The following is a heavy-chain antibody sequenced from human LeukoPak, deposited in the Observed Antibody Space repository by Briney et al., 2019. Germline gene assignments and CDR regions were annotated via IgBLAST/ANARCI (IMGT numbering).Heavy chain of an antibody. Sequence: ASVKVSCKASGYTFTSYGISWVRQAPGQGREWMGWISAYNGNTNYAQKLQGRVTMTTDTSTSTAYMELRSLRSDDTAVCYCVRGSPTYYYESSGYSPWGQGTLVTVSS. D-gene: IGHD3-22*01. CDR2: ISAYNGNT. CDR1: GYTFTSYG. J-gene: IGHJ5*02. CDR3: VRGSPTYYYESSGYSP. V-gene: IGHV1-18*01.